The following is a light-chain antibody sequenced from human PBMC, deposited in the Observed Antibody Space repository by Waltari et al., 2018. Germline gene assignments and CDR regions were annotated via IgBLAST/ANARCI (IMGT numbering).Light chain of an antibody. CDR2: DVN. J-gene: IGLJ2*01. Sequence: QSALTQPASVSASPGQSITISCTGTSSDVGGYDYVSWYQQPPGKAPQLMIYDVNKRPSGVSHRFSASKSGNTASLTIFGLQAEDEADYYCISYTSTTTYVVVGGGTKLTVL. CDR3: ISYTSTTTYVV. V-gene: IGLV2-14*03. CDR1: SSDVGGYDY.